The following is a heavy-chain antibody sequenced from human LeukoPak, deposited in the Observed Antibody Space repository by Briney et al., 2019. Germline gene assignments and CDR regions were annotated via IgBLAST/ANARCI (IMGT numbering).Heavy chain of an antibody. Sequence: GGSLRLSCAASGFTFSSYEMNWVRQAPGKGLQWVSDISSSGTTIYYADSVKGRFTISRDNAKNSLYLQMNSLRAEDTAVYYCARKYCSTASCLFDNWGQGTLVTVSS. D-gene: IGHD2-2*01. J-gene: IGHJ4*02. CDR3: ARKYCSTASCLFDN. CDR2: ISSSGTTI. V-gene: IGHV3-48*03. CDR1: GFTFSSYE.